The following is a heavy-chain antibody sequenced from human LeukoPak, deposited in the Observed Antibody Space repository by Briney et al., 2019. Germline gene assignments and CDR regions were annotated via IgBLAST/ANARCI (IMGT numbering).Heavy chain of an antibody. CDR1: GGSISSYY. D-gene: IGHD3-10*01. Sequence: PSETLSLTCTVSGGSISSYYWSWIRQPPGKGLEWIGYIYYSGSTNYNPSLKSRVTISVDTSKNQFSLKLSSVTAADTAVYYCARTDTMVRGVQFDYWGQGTLVTVSS. V-gene: IGHV4-59*12. J-gene: IGHJ4*02. CDR2: IYYSGST. CDR3: ARTDTMVRGVQFDY.